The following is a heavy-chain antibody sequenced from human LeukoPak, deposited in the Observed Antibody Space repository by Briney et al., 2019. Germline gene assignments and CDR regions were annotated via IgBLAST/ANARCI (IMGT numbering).Heavy chain of an antibody. V-gene: IGHV4-34*01. Sequence: SETLSLTCAVYGGSFSGYYWSWIRQPPGKGLEWIGEINHSGSTNYNPSLKSRVTISVDTSKNQFSLKLSSVTAADTAVYYCAAGSPTPFDYWGQGTLVTVPS. D-gene: IGHD3-10*01. CDR3: AAGSPTPFDY. CDR1: GGSFSGYY. J-gene: IGHJ4*02. CDR2: INHSGST.